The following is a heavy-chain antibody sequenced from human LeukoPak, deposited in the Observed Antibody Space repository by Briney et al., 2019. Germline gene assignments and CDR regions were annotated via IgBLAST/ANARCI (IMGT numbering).Heavy chain of an antibody. CDR2: IWYDGSNK. CDR1: GFTFRSYG. D-gene: IGHD1-26*01. Sequence: QAGGSLRLSCAASGFTFRSYGMHWVRQAPGKGLEWVAVIWYDGSNKYYADSVKGRFTIARDNSKNTLYLQMNSLRAEDTAVYYCAREGVGAYYFDYWGQGTLVTVSS. CDR3: AREGVGAYYFDY. J-gene: IGHJ4*02. V-gene: IGHV3-33*01.